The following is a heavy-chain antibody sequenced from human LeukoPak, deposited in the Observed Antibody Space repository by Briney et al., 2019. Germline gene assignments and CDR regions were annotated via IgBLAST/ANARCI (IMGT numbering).Heavy chain of an antibody. Sequence: SDTLSLTCTVSGGSVNSGDSFWSWIRQPPGKGLEWIGYIYYSGSTYYNPSLKSRVTISVETSKNQFSLKLSSVTAADTAVYYCASNGDYLARWGQGTLVTVSS. V-gene: IGHV4-30-4*02. CDR2: IYYSGST. CDR3: ASNGDYLAR. CDR1: GGSVNSGDSF. J-gene: IGHJ4*02. D-gene: IGHD4-17*01.